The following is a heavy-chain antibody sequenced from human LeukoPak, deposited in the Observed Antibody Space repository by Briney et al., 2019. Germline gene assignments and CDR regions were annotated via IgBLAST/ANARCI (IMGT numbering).Heavy chain of an antibody. CDR3: ARVRGQLSIDY. Sequence: PSETLSLTCTVSGGSISSGGYYWSWIRQPPGKGLEWIGYIYHSGSTYYNPSLKSRVTISVDRSKNQFSLKLSSVTAADTAVYYCARVRGQLSIDYWGQGTLVTVSS. V-gene: IGHV4-30-2*01. CDR1: GGSISSGGYY. D-gene: IGHD6-6*01. J-gene: IGHJ4*02. CDR2: IYHSGST.